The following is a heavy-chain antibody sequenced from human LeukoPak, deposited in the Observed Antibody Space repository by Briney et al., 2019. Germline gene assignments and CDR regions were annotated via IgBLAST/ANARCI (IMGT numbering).Heavy chain of an antibody. CDR1: GFTFRSYG. CDR3: ANDDYYDSSGQLDAFDI. D-gene: IGHD3-22*01. J-gene: IGHJ3*02. Sequence: PGGSLRLSCAASGFTFRSYGMSWVRQAPGKGLEWVSAISGSGGSTYYADSVKGRFTISRDNSKNTLYLQMNSLRVEDTAVYYCANDDYYDSSGQLDAFDIWGQGTMVTVSS. V-gene: IGHV3-23*01. CDR2: ISGSGGST.